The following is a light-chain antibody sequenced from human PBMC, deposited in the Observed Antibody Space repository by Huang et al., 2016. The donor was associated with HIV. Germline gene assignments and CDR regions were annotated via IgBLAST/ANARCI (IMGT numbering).Light chain of an antibody. V-gene: IGKV3-15*01. CDR2: GTS. J-gene: IGKJ1*01. CDR1: QSVANN. Sequence: MVMTQSPDTLSVSPGERATPSCRASQSVANNLAWYHQKAGQAPRLIIYGTSTRATGIPGRVSGRGSGTEFTLTISSLQSDDFGVYYCQQYDKWPPVTFGQGTKVEI. CDR3: QQYDKWPPVT.